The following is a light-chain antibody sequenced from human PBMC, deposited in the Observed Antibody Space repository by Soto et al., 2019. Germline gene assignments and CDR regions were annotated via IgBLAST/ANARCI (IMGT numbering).Light chain of an antibody. CDR3: QQRSNWPPIT. Sequence: IVLTQSPATLPLSPGERATLACRASQSVSKYLAWYQQKPGQAPRLLIYDTSNRATGIPSRFSGSRSGTDFTLTITSLEPEDFAVYYCQQRSNWPPITFGQGTRLEI. CDR2: DTS. J-gene: IGKJ5*01. V-gene: IGKV3-11*01. CDR1: QSVSKY.